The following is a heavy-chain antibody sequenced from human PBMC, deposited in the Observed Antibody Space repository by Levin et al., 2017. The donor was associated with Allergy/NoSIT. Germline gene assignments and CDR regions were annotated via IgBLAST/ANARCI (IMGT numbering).Heavy chain of an antibody. V-gene: IGHV2-5*02. CDR3: ARLEGGCDSTSCYPLRFDY. J-gene: IGHJ4*02. Sequence: SGPTLVKPTQTLTLTCTFSGFSLSTSGVGVGWIRQPPGKALEWLALIYWDDDKRYSPSLKSRLTITKDTSKNQVVLTMTNMDPVDTATYYCARLEGGCDSTSCYPLRFDYWGQGTLVTVSS. CDR2: IYWDDDK. D-gene: IGHD2-2*01. CDR1: GFSLSTSGVG.